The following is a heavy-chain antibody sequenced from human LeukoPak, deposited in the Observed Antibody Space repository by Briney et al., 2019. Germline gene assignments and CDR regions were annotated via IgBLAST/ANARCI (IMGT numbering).Heavy chain of an antibody. D-gene: IGHD3-22*01. CDR3: ARYFNTNGYSSLRGDY. CDR1: GFTFSSYW. J-gene: IGHJ4*02. Sequence: GGSLRLSCAASGFTFSSYWMHWVRQAPGKGLVWVSRINTDGSSTSYADSVKGRFTISRDNAKNSLYLQMDSLRVEDTAVYYCARYFNTNGYSSLRGDYWGQGTLVTVSS. CDR2: INTDGSST. V-gene: IGHV3-74*01.